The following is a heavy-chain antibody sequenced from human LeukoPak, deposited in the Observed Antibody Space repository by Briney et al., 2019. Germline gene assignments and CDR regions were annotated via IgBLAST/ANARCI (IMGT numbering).Heavy chain of an antibody. J-gene: IGHJ6*02. CDR1: GFTFSSYG. Sequence: GRSLRLSCAASGFTFSSYGMHWVRQAPGKGLEWVAVISYDGSNKYYADSVKGRFTISRDNSKNTLYLQMNSLRAEDTAVYYCAKGVSSSWTYYYYGMDVWGQGTTVTVSS. CDR2: ISYDGSNK. V-gene: IGHV3-30*18. D-gene: IGHD6-13*01. CDR3: AKGVSSSWTYYYYGMDV.